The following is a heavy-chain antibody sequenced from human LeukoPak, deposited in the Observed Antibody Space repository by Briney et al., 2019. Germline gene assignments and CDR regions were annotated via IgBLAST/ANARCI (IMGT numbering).Heavy chain of an antibody. CDR3: AGSGMGAAYYFDY. J-gene: IGHJ4*02. V-gene: IGHV4-30-2*01. Sequence: SGTLSLTCAVSGGSISSGGYYWSWIRQPPGKGLEWIGYIYHSGSTYYNPSLKSRVTISVDRSKSQFSLKLSSVTAADTAVYYCAGSGMGAAYYFDYWGQGTLVTVSS. CDR1: GGSISSGGYY. D-gene: IGHD2-15*01. CDR2: IYHSGST.